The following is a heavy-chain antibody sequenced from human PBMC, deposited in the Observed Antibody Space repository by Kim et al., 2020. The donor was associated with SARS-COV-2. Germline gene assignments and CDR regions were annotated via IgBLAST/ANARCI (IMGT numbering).Heavy chain of an antibody. V-gene: IGHV4-59*08. CDR2: IYYSGST. CDR1: GGSISSYY. J-gene: IGHJ6*02. Sequence: SETLSLTCTVSGGSISSYYWSWIRQPPGKGLEWIGYIYYSGSTNYNHSLKSRVTISVDTSKNQFSLKLSSVTAADTAVYYCARRNGGDYYYYGMDVWGQGTTVTVSS. CDR3: ARRNGGDYYYYGMDV.